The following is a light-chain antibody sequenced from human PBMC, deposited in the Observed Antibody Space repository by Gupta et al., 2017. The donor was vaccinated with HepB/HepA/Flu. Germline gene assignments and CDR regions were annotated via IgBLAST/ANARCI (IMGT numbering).Light chain of an antibody. Sequence: EIVLTHSPATLSLSPGERATLACRASQSISSYLAWYQQKPGQAPRLHIYDTSKRATGIPARFIGSGSGTDFTLTISSLEPEDFAVYYCQQRSNWRTFGGGTKVEIK. CDR2: DTS. CDR1: QSISSY. CDR3: QQRSNWRT. V-gene: IGKV3-11*01. J-gene: IGKJ4*01.